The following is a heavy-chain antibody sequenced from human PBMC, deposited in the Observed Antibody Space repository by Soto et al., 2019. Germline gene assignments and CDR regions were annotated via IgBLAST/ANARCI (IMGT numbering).Heavy chain of an antibody. CDR3: ARDTGYSSSWYANYYYYRMDV. V-gene: IGHV1-46*01. D-gene: IGHD6-13*01. J-gene: IGHJ6*02. Sequence: ASVKVSCKASGYTFTSYYMHWVRQAPGQGLEWMGIINPSGGSTSYAQKFQGRVTMTRDTSTSTVYMELSSLRSEDTAVYYCARDTGYSSSWYANYYYYRMDVWGQGTTVTVSS. CDR1: GYTFTSYY. CDR2: INPSGGST.